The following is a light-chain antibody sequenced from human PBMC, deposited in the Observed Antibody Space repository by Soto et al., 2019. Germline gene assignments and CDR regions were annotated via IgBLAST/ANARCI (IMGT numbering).Light chain of an antibody. J-gene: IGKJ4*01. CDR2: AAY. Sequence: IRLTQSPSSLSASVGDRVTITCRASQGIADYLAWYQQKPWKAPKLLIYAAYTLKSGVPSMFSDSRSGTDVTLPISSLQPEDFATYHCQQLYDFPQGFGGGPKVEIK. CDR1: QGIADY. CDR3: QQLYDFPQG. V-gene: IGKV1-9*01.